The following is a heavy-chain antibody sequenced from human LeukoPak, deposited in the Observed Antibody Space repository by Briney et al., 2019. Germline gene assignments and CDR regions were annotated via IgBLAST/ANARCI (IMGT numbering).Heavy chain of an antibody. V-gene: IGHV4-39*07. D-gene: IGHD3-22*01. Sequence: PSETLSLTCTASGGSISSSSYYWGWIRQPPGKGLEWIGSIYYSGSTYYNPSLKSRVTISVDTSKNQFSLKLSSVTAADTAVYYCATRAASITMIADWGQGTLVTVSS. CDR3: ATRAASITMIAD. J-gene: IGHJ4*02. CDR1: GGSISSSSYY. CDR2: IYYSGST.